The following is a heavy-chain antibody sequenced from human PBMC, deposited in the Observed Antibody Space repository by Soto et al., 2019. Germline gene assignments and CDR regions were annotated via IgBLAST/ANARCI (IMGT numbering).Heavy chain of an antibody. CDR3: ARVPGP. CDR2: IYHSGST. V-gene: IGHV4-30-2*01. J-gene: IGHJ5*02. CDR1: GGSISRGGFS. Sequence: PSETLSLPCAGSGGSISRGGFSWSWVRQPPGKGLEWIGYIYHSGSTYYNPSLKSRVTISVDRSKNQFSLKLSSVTAADTAVYYCARVPGPWGQGTLVTVSS.